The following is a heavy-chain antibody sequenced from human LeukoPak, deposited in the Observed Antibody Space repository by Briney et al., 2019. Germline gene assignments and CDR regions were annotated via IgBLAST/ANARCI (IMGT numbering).Heavy chain of an antibody. CDR3: ARDLFPYSGSYYEGY. V-gene: IGHV3-30-3*01. Sequence: GGSLRLSCAASGFTFSSYAMHWVRQAPGKGLERVAVISYDGSNKYYADSVKGRFTISRDNSKNTLYLQMNSLRAEDTAVYYCARDLFPYSGSYYEGYWGQGTLVTVSS. CDR1: GFTFSSYA. J-gene: IGHJ4*02. D-gene: IGHD1-26*01. CDR2: ISYDGSNK.